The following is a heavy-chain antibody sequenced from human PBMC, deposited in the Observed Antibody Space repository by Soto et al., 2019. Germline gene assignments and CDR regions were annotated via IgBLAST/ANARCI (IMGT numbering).Heavy chain of an antibody. D-gene: IGHD6-19*01. Sequence: SETLSLTCTVSGGSISSYYWSWIRQPPGKGLEWIGYIYYSGSTNYNPSLKSRVTISVDTSKNQFSLKLSSVTAADTAVYYCAGSLSVAGTGWFDPWGQGTLVTVSS. CDR2: IYYSGST. CDR1: GGSISSYY. J-gene: IGHJ5*02. CDR3: AGSLSVAGTGWFDP. V-gene: IGHV4-59*08.